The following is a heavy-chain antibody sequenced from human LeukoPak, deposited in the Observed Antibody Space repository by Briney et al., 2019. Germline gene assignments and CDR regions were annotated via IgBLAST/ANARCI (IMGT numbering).Heavy chain of an antibody. J-gene: IGHJ4*02. V-gene: IGHV1-69*13. CDR2: IIPIFGTA. Sequence: VASVNVSCTASGGTFSSYAISWVRQAPGQGLEWMGGIIPIFGTANYAQKFQGRVTITADESTSTAYMELSSLRSEDTAVYYCVWGATTGIDYWGQGTLVTVSS. CDR1: GGTFSSYA. D-gene: IGHD1-26*01. CDR3: VWGATTGIDY.